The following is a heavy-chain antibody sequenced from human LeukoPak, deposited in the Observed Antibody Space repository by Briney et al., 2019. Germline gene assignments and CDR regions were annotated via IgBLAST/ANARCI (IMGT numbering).Heavy chain of an antibody. V-gene: IGHV3-7*03. CDR2: IKKDGSQK. CDR1: GFTFSSYW. D-gene: IGHD2-2*01. J-gene: IGHJ4*02. Sequence: GGSLRLSCVASGFTFSSYWMSWVRQAPGKGLEWVANIKKDGSQKYYVDSVKGRFTISRDNTKNSLYLQMNSLRAEDTAVYYCAKGGVPAAHFDYWGQGTLVTVSS. CDR3: AKGGVPAAHFDY.